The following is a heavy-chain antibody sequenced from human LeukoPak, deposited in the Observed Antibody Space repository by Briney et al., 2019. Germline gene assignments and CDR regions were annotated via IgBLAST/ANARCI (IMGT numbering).Heavy chain of an antibody. CDR2: INTNTGNP. Sequence: AAVTVSCKASGYIFTSYSMNWVRQTPGQGLEWMGWINTNTGNPTYAQGFTGRFVFSLDTSVSTAYLHISSLKAEDTAVYYCARVVHSYDYDSSGLTYDAYDIWGQGTMVTVSS. J-gene: IGHJ3*02. CDR1: GYIFTSYS. CDR3: ARVVHSYDYDSSGLTYDAYDI. D-gene: IGHD3-22*01. V-gene: IGHV7-4-1*02.